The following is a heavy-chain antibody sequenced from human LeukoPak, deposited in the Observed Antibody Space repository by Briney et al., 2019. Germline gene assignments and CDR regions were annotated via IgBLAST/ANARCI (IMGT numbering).Heavy chain of an antibody. Sequence: SETLSLTCTVSGGSISSYYWSWIRQPPGKGLEWIGYIYYSGSTNYNPSLKSRVTISVDTSKNQFSLKLSSVTAADTAVYYCARGGWFLRSPLDHWGQGTLVTVSS. D-gene: IGHD6-19*01. J-gene: IGHJ4*02. CDR3: ARGGWFLRSPLDH. CDR2: IYYSGST. V-gene: IGHV4-59*01. CDR1: GGSISSYY.